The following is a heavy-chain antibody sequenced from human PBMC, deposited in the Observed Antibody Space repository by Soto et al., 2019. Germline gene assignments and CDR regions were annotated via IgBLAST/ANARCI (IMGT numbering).Heavy chain of an antibody. CDR1: GGSISSYY. CDR3: ARDSGGYDSSGYLDY. J-gene: IGHJ4*02. V-gene: IGHV4-59*01. Sequence: PSETLSLTCTVSGGSISSYYWSWIRQPPGKGLEWIGYIYYSGSTSYNPSLKSRVTISVDTSKNQFSLKLSSMTAADTAVYYCARDSGGYDSSGYLDYWGQGTLVTVSS. D-gene: IGHD3-22*01. CDR2: IYYSGST.